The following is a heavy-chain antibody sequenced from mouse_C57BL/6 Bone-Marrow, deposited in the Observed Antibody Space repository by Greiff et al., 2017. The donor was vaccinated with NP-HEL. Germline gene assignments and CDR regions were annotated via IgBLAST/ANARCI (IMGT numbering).Heavy chain of an antibody. CDR1: GYTFTSYG. Sequence: VQLVESGAELARPGASVKLSCKASGYTFTSYGISWVKQRTGQGLEWIGEIYPRSGNTYYNEKFKGKATLTADKSSSTAYMELRSLTSEDSAVYFCARGGYYGSSWFAYWGQGTLVTVSA. CDR2: IYPRSGNT. V-gene: IGHV1-81*01. J-gene: IGHJ3*01. D-gene: IGHD1-1*01. CDR3: ARGGYYGSSWFAY.